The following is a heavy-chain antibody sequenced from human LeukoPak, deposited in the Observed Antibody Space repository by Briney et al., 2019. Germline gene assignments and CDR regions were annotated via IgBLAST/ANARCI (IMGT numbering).Heavy chain of an antibody. V-gene: IGHV3-7*01. Sequence: GGSLRLSWAVTGFSFSSDWMSWVRQAPGKRLEWVANIKEDGSEKYYVDSVKGRFTISRDNAKNSLYLQMNSLRAEDTAVYYCARGPAYFDYWGQGALVTVSS. CDR2: IKEDGSEK. CDR1: GFSFSSDW. J-gene: IGHJ4*02. CDR3: ARGPAYFDY.